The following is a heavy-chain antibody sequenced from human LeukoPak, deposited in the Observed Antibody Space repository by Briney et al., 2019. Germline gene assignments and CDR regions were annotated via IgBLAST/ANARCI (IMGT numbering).Heavy chain of an antibody. D-gene: IGHD6-19*01. CDR3: ATALSVAGSFYFDY. CDR1: GGSISDYY. Sequence: SETLSLTCTVSGGSISDYYWNWMRQPPGKGLEWIGYIYSSGSTSYNPSLKSRVTISVDTSKKQVSLKLSSVSAADTAVYYCATALSVAGSFYFDYWGQGTLVTVSS. CDR2: IYSSGST. V-gene: IGHV4-59*01. J-gene: IGHJ4*02.